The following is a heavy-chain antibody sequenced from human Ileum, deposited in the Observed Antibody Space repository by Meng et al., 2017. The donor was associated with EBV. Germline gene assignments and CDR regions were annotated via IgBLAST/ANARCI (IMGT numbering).Heavy chain of an antibody. V-gene: IGHV1-3*01. J-gene: IGHJ4*02. CDR2: INAGNGNT. D-gene: IGHD4-17*01. CDR1: GCTFTSYA. Sequence: QVPLVQAGAEVKKPGASVKVSSKASGCTFTSYARHWVRQAPGQRLEWMGWINAGNGNTKYSQKFQGRVTITRDTSASTAYMELSSLRSEDTAVYYCARGAYRGTVTTPSGNWGQGTLVTVSS. CDR3: ARGAYRGTVTTPSGN.